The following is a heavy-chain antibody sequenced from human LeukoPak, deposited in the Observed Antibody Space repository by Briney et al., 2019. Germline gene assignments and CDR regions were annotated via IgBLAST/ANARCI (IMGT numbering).Heavy chain of an antibody. CDR1: GGSISSYY. D-gene: IGHD3-22*01. V-gene: IGHV4-59*01. CDR2: IYYSGST. J-gene: IGHJ4*02. Sequence: SETLSLTCTVSGGSISSYYWSWIRQPPGKGLEWIGYIYYSGSTNYNPSLRSRVTISVDTSKNQFSLKLSFVTAADTAVYYCARGYYYDSRTYYFGYWGQGTLVTVSS. CDR3: ARGYYYDSRTYYFGY.